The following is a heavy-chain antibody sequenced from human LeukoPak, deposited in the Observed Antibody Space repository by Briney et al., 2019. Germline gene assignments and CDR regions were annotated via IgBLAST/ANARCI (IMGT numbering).Heavy chain of an antibody. CDR2: INHSGTT. CDR1: GGSFSDYY. Sequence: PSETLSLTCAVYGGSFSDYYWTWIRQPPGRGLEWIGEINHSGTTNYNPSLKSRVTISVDMSRKHFSLKLISVTAADTAVYYCARAKGYCSGGSCYGRFGVDYWGQGTLVTVSS. D-gene: IGHD2-15*01. J-gene: IGHJ4*02. V-gene: IGHV4-34*01. CDR3: ARAKGYCSGGSCYGRFGVDY.